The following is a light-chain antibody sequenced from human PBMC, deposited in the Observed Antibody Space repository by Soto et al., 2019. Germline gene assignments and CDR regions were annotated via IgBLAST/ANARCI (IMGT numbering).Light chain of an antibody. V-gene: IGKV3D-20*01. CDR3: QQYGSSPLT. CDR2: DAS. Sequence: EIVLTQSPCTLSLSPGERATLSCRASQSVSSSSLAWFQQKPGLAPRLLIYDASSRATGIPDRFSGSGSGTDFTLTISRLEPEDFAVYYCQQYGSSPLTFGQGTRLEIK. CDR1: QSVSSSS. J-gene: IGKJ5*01.